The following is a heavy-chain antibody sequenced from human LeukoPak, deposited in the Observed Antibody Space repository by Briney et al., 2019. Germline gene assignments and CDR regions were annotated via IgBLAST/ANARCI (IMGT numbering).Heavy chain of an antibody. Sequence: EASVKVSCKASGGTFSSYAISWVRQAPGQGLEWMGGIIPIFGTANYAQKFQGRVTITTDESTSTAYMELSSLRSEDTAVYYCASYLWSGYYRNYYYYYMDVWGKGTTVTVSS. CDR2: IIPIFGTA. CDR1: GGTFSSYA. V-gene: IGHV1-69*05. D-gene: IGHD3-3*01. J-gene: IGHJ6*03. CDR3: ASYLWSGYYRNYYYYYMDV.